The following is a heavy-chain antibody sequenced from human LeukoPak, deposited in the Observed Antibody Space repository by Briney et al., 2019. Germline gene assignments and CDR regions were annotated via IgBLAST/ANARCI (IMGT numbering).Heavy chain of an antibody. J-gene: IGHJ4*02. CDR2: ISGSGGAT. CDR3: AKGGGYGSSYFDY. V-gene: IGHV3-23*01. Sequence: GGSLRLSCAASEFSFSSYAMSWVRQAPGKGLEWVTVISGSGGATFYADSVKGRFAISRDNSKKTLYLQMNSLRVEDTAVYYCAKGGGYGSSYFDYWGQGTLVIVSS. CDR1: EFSFSSYA. D-gene: IGHD3-16*01.